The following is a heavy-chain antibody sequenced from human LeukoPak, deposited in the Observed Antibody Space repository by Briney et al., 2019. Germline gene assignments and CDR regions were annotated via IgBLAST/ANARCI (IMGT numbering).Heavy chain of an antibody. CDR3: AKMDGRDSRYDTIDY. D-gene: IGHD3-22*01. CDR2: ISDSGGST. CDR1: RFAFTNYA. Sequence: GGSLRLSCAASRFAFTNYAMSWVRQAPGKGLEWVSAISDSGGSTFYADSVKGRFTISRDNSKSTLYLQMHSLRAEDTAVYYCAKMDGRDSRYDTIDYWGQGTLVTVSS. J-gene: IGHJ4*02. V-gene: IGHV3-23*01.